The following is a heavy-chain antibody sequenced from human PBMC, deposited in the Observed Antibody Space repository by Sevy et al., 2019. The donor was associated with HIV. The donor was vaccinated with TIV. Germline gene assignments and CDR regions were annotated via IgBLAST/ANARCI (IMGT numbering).Heavy chain of an antibody. CDR2: INTNNGNA. D-gene: IGHD2-15*01. CDR1: GYTFTSNG. J-gene: IGHJ1*01. CDR3: ARDRGYCSGGSCYIQQ. V-gene: IGHV1-18*01. Sequence: ASVKVSCRASGYTFTSNGIAWVRQAPGQGLEWMGWINTNNGNANYAQKYQGRVTMNTDTSTSTGYMELRSLRSDETAMYYCARDRGYCSGGSCYIQQWGQGTLVTVSS.